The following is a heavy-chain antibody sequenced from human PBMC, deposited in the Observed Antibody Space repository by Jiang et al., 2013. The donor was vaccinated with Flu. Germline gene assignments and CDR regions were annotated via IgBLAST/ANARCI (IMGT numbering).Heavy chain of an antibody. D-gene: IGHD7-27*01. CDR2: FDPEYGET. CDR1: GYTLTELS. CDR3: VIDLDFHWGYNYFDY. Sequence: GAEVKKPGASVKVSCKVSGYTLTELSMHWVRQAPGTGLEWLGGFDPEYGETIYAQKFQGRVTMTEDTSTDTAYMELGSLRSDDTAVYYCVIDLDFHWGYNYFDYWGQGTLVTVSS. J-gene: IGHJ4*02. V-gene: IGHV1-24*01.